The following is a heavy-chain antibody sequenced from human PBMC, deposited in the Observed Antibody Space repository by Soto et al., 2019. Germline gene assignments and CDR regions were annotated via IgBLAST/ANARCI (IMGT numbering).Heavy chain of an antibody. Sequence: SVKVSCKASGFTFTSSAMQWVRQARGKRLEWIGWIVVGSGNTNYAQKFQERVTITRDMSTSTAYMELSSLRSEDTAVYYCAADSQILDDSSGYYSNGRYYGMDVWGQGTTVTVS. CDR1: GFTFTSSA. CDR3: AADSQILDDSSGYYSNGRYYGMDV. CDR2: IVVGSGNT. J-gene: IGHJ6*02. D-gene: IGHD3-22*01. V-gene: IGHV1-58*02.